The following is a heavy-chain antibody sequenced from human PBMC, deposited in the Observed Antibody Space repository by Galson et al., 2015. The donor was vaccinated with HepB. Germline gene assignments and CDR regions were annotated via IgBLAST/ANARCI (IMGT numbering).Heavy chain of an antibody. Sequence: SLRLSCAASGFTFSSYALSWVRQAPGKGLEWVSSISWSGGGTYYAGSVKGRFTVSRDKSKNTLYLQMNSLRVEDTAVYYCAKLTSSETYSPIDYWGQRTLVTVSS. CDR3: AKLTSSETYSPIDY. CDR1: GFTFSSYA. V-gene: IGHV3-23*01. D-gene: IGHD1-26*01. CDR2: ISWSGGGT. J-gene: IGHJ4*02.